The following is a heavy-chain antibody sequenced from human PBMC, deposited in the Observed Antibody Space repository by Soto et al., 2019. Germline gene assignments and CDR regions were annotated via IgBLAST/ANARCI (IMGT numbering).Heavy chain of an antibody. CDR1: GYSFTSYW. Sequence: PGESLKISCKGSGYSFTSYWISWVRQMPGKGLEWMGRIDPSDSYTNYSPSFQGHVTISADKSISTAYLQWSSLKASDTAMYYCARQDQNYYDSSGYPPGGLRSYYYYYGMDVWGQGTTVTVSS. D-gene: IGHD3-22*01. CDR2: IDPSDSYT. J-gene: IGHJ6*02. CDR3: ARQDQNYYDSSGYPPGGLRSYYYYYGMDV. V-gene: IGHV5-10-1*01.